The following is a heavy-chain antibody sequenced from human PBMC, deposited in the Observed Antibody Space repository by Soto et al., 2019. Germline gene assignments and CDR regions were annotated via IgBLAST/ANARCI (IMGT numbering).Heavy chain of an antibody. D-gene: IGHD2-21*01. CDR3: ESDWYYMDV. V-gene: IGHV3-48*01. Sequence: EVQLVESGGGLVQPGGSLRLSCAASGFTFSSYPMNWVRQAPGKGLEWVSYISSSSSTIYYADSVKGRFTISRDNAKNSLYLQMNSLRAEDTALYYCESDWYYMDVWGKGTTVSVSS. CDR1: GFTFSSYP. CDR2: ISSSSSTI. J-gene: IGHJ6*03.